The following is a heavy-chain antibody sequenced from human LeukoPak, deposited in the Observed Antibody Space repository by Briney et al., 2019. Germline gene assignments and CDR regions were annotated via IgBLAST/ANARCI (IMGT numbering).Heavy chain of an antibody. V-gene: IGHV3-7*01. CDR2: IKQDGSEK. CDR3: ARDHPNDYGDYESYYFDY. CDR1: GFTFSSYW. Sequence: GGSLRLSCAASGFTFSSYWMSWVRQAPGKGLEWVANIKQDGSEKYYVDSVKGRFTISRDNSKNTLYLQMNSLRAEDTAVYYCARDHPNDYGDYESYYFDYWGQGTLVTVSS. J-gene: IGHJ4*02. D-gene: IGHD4-17*01.